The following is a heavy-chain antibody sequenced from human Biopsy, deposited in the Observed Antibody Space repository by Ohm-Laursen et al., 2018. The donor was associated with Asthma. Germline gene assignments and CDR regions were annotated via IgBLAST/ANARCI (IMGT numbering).Heavy chain of an antibody. Sequence: SLDSASYQAHGGTFGNFAISCARQAPGHGIGWLGGIMTVCGTTKYAQRFQGRVSITADVSTSTAYMEVTSQRSEDTEIYYCARCQVAFNSGWSVLLKKIYDSGMDVWGQGTAVTVSS. CDR3: ARCQVAFNSGWSVLLKKIYDSGMDV. D-gene: IGHD6-19*01. J-gene: IGHJ6*02. CDR2: IMTVCGTT. V-gene: IGHV1-69*01. CDR1: GGTFGNFA.